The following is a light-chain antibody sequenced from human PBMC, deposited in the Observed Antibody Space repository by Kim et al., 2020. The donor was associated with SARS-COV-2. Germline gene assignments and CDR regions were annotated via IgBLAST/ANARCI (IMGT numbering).Light chain of an antibody. V-gene: IGKV3-15*01. Sequence: EILMTQSPATLSVSPGERGTLSCRASQSVSNNLAWYQQKPGQAPRLLIYGASTRATEIPVRFSGSASGTEFTLTISSLQSEDFAIYYCHQYNEWPLTFGGGTKVDIK. CDR3: HQYNEWPLT. CDR1: QSVSNN. CDR2: GAS. J-gene: IGKJ4*01.